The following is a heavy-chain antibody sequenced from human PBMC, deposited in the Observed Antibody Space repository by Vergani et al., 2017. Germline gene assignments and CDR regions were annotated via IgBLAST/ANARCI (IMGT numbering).Heavy chain of an antibody. V-gene: IGHV3-23*01. Sequence: EVRLLESGGDLLQSGESLKISCAASGFSFKDYAMSWVRQAPGKGLEWVSGISGTGGFTFYADSVKGRFTISRDNSKNTLYLQMNSLRAEDTAVYYCAKGRYCSGGSCYGSVYWGQGTLVTVSS. CDR2: ISGTGGFT. CDR3: AKGRYCSGGSCYGSVY. CDR1: GFSFKDYA. J-gene: IGHJ4*02. D-gene: IGHD2-15*01.